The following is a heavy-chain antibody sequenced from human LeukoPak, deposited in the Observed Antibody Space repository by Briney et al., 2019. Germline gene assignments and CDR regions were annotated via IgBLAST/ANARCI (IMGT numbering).Heavy chain of an antibody. V-gene: IGHV3-23*01. D-gene: IGHD3-22*01. J-gene: IGHJ4*02. Sequence: GGSLRLSCEVFGFTFSTSAMSWVRQAPGKGLEWVSGIRPSDDTTYYVDSVKGRFTVSRDNPKNTLYLQMHSLRVEDTAVYYCRFYISGSDYWGQGTLVTVSS. CDR3: RFYISGSDY. CDR1: GFTFSTSA. CDR2: IRPSDDTT.